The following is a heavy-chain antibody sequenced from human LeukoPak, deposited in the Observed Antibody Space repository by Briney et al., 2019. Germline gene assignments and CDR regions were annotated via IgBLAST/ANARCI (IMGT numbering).Heavy chain of an antibody. J-gene: IGHJ4*02. Sequence: GGSLRLSCAASRFTFSNYDMYWVRQSPGKGLQWVALIRSDGSNSYHADSVKGRFTISRDNSKNSLYLQMNSLRPEDTAVYYCAKGPSPPRGAGADIYPYAYWGQGVLVTVSS. CDR3: AKGPSPPRGAGADIYPYAY. D-gene: IGHD6-19*01. V-gene: IGHV3-30*02. CDR1: RFTFSNYD. CDR2: IRSDGSNS.